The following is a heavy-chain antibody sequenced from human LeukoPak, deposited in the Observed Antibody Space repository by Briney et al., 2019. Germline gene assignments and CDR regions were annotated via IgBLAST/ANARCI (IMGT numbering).Heavy chain of an antibody. CDR1: GYTFSGYY. V-gene: IGHV1-2*02. CDR2: INPNSGAT. J-gene: IGHJ4*02. D-gene: IGHD5-24*01. Sequence: ASVKVSCKASGYTFSGYYIHWVRQAPGQGLEWMGWINPNSGATSYAQKFQGRVTMTRDMSTSTVYMELSRLRSEDTAVYYCARDYGRDGYNDIFDYWGQGTLVTVSS. CDR3: ARDYGRDGYNDIFDY.